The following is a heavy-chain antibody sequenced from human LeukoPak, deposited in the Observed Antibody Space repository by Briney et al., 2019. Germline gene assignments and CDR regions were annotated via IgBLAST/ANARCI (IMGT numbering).Heavy chain of an antibody. J-gene: IGHJ3*02. CDR1: GGSISSSSYY. CDR3: ARSTSASYHHAFDI. CDR2: IYYSGGT. V-gene: IGHV4-39*07. D-gene: IGHD1-26*01. Sequence: SETLSLTCTVSGGSISSSSYYWGWIRQPPGKGLEWIGSIYYSGGTYYNPSLKSRVTISVDTSKNQFSLKLSSVTAADTAVYYCARSTSASYHHAFDIWGQGTVVTVSS.